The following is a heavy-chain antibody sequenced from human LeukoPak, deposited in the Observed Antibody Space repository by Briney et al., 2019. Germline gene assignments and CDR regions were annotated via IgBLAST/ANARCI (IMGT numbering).Heavy chain of an antibody. Sequence: GGSLRLSCAASGFTFSNYAMPWVRQAPGKGLEWVSTISGSGDSTYYSDSVKGRFTISRDNSENTLYLQLNSLRAEDTAVYYCAKGGWGTVLDYWGQGTLVTVSP. CDR3: AKGGWGTVLDY. CDR2: ISGSGDST. D-gene: IGHD3-16*01. V-gene: IGHV3-23*01. J-gene: IGHJ4*02. CDR1: GFTFSNYA.